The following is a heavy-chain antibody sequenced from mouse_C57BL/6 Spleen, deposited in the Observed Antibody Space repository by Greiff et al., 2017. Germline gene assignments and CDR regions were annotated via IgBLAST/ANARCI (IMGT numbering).Heavy chain of an antibody. V-gene: IGHV1-64*01. CDR2: IHPNSGST. CDR1: GYTFTSYW. Sequence: QVQLQQPGAELVKPGASVKLSCKASGYTFTSYWMHWVKQRPGQGLEWIGMIHPNSGSTNYNEKFKSKATLTVDKSSSTAYMQLSSLTSEDSAVYDCARYGSSYGSFDVWGTGTTVTVSS. J-gene: IGHJ1*03. CDR3: ARYGSSYGSFDV. D-gene: IGHD1-1*01.